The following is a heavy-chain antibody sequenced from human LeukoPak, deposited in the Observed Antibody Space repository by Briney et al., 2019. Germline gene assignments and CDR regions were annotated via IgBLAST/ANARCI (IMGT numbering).Heavy chain of an antibody. V-gene: IGHV3-23*01. J-gene: IGHJ4*02. Sequence: PGGSLRLSCAASGFTFSDYAMTWVRQAPGKGLEWVSVISGRDDTTYYADSVKGRFTISRDNSKNTLYLQMNGLRAEDTAVYYCAKEGCTSTSCYSNSWGQGTLVTVSS. CDR2: ISGRDDTT. D-gene: IGHD2-2*02. CDR1: GFTFSDYA. CDR3: AKEGCTSTSCYSNS.